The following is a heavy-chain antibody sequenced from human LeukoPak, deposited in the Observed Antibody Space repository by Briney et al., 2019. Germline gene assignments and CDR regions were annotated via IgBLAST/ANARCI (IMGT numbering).Heavy chain of an antibody. V-gene: IGHV1-8*01. CDR3: ARDRAFYCSGGSCSDFDY. CDR1: GYTFTSYD. CDR2: MNPNSGNT. J-gene: IGHJ4*02. D-gene: IGHD2-15*01. Sequence: ASVKVSCKASGYTFTSYDINWVRQATGQGLEWMGWMNPNSGNTGYAQKFQGRVTMTGDTSTSTVYMELSSLRSEDTAVYYCARDRAFYCSGGSCSDFDYWGQGTLVTVSS.